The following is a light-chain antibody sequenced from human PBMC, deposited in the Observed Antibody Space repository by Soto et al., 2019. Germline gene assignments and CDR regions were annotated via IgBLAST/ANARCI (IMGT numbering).Light chain of an antibody. V-gene: IGKV3-20*01. CDR3: QQYGSWT. Sequence: EIVLTQSPGTLSVSPGERATLSCRASQSISSNYLAWYQQKPRQAPSLLIYGASSRATGIPDRFSGSGAGTDFILAISNPEAEDSALYYCQQYGSWTFGQGTKVEIK. J-gene: IGKJ1*01. CDR1: QSISSNY. CDR2: GAS.